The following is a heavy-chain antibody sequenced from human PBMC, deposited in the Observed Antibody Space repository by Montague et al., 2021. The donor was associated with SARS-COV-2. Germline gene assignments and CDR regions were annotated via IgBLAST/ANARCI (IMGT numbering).Heavy chain of an antibody. CDR2: THQWGGT. V-gene: IGHV4-4*03. CDR3: ASHPVWQQLCT. Sequence: RETLSLTCAVSGGSITSENWWSWVRQPPGKGLEWIAETHQWGGTNYNPSLRSRVTILLDNSKNQFSLMLTSVTAADTAMYYCASHPVWQQLCTRGQGTLVSVSS. CDR1: GGSITSENW. J-gene: IGHJ4*02. D-gene: IGHD6-13*01.